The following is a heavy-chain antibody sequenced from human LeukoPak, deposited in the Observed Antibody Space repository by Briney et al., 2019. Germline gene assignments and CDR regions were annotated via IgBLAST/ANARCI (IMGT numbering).Heavy chain of an antibody. D-gene: IGHD5-12*01. CDR1: GGSFSGYY. CDR3: ARRYGGYGFYNWFDP. J-gene: IGHJ5*02. V-gene: IGHV4-34*01. Sequence: PSETLSLTCAVYGGSFSGYYWSWIRQPPGKGLEWIGEINHSGSTNYNPSLKSRVTISVDTSKNQFSLKLSSVTAADTAVYYCARRYGGYGFYNWFDPWGQGTLVTVSS. CDR2: INHSGST.